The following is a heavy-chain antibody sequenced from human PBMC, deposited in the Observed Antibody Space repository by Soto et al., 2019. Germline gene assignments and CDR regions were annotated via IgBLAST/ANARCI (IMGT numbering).Heavy chain of an antibody. V-gene: IGHV3-66*01. CDR3: ARGFHYYGSGSYYNVLRAYYGMDV. CDR1: GFTVSSNY. J-gene: IGHJ6*02. D-gene: IGHD3-10*01. CDR2: IYSGGST. Sequence: GGSLRLSCAASGFTVSSNYMSWVRQAPGKGLEWVSVIYSGGSTYYADSVKGRFTISRDNSKNTLYLQMNSLRAEDTAVYYCARGFHYYGSGSYYNVLRAYYGMDVWGQGTTVTVSS.